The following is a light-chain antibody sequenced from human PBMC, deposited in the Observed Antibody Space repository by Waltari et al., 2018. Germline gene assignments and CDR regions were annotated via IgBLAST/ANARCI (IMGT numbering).Light chain of an antibody. CDR3: QKYGSLPAT. CDR1: QSISKY. J-gene: IGKJ1*01. Sequence: EIMLTQSPGTLPLSSGERATLSCRARQSISKYLAWYQKKPGQAPRLLIYDASIRATGIPDSFSGSGYGTDFSLTISRLEPEDYAVYYCQKYGSLPATFGRGTKVEIK. CDR2: DAS. V-gene: IGKV3-20*01.